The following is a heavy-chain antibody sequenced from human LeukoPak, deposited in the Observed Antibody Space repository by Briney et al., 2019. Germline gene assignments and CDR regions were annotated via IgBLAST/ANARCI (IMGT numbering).Heavy chain of an antibody. D-gene: IGHD1-7*01. Sequence: PSETLSLTCSVSGGSISGYYWTWIRQPAGKGLGWIGRVYTSGSTDYNPSLKTRLTMSVDTSKNQFSLKLSSVTAADTAVYYCARLITGTTTAFDIWGQGTMVTVSS. J-gene: IGHJ3*02. CDR2: VYTSGST. V-gene: IGHV4-4*07. CDR3: ARLITGTTTAFDI. CDR1: GGSISGYY.